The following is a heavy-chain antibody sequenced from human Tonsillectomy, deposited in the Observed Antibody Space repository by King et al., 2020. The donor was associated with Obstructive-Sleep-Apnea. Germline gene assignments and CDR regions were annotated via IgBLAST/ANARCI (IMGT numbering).Heavy chain of an antibody. V-gene: IGHV4-34*01. Sequence: VQLQQWGAGLLKPSETLSLTCAVYGGSFSGYYWNWIRQPPGKGLDWIGEINHSGSTDYNPSLKSRVTISVDTSKSQFSLKLSSVTAADTAVYYCARSKGIALAGIRRAFDYWGQGTLVTVSS. CDR2: INHSGST. CDR3: ARSKGIALAGIRRAFDY. J-gene: IGHJ4*02. CDR1: GGSFSGYY. D-gene: IGHD6-19*01.